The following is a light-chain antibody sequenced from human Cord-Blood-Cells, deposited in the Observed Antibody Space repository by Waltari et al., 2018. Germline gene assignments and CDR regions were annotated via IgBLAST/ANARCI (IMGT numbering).Light chain of an antibody. CDR3: CSYAGSSTCV. V-gene: IGLV2-23*02. J-gene: IGLJ1*01. CDR1: SSDVGGYNL. CDR2: DVS. Sequence: QSALTQPASVSGSPGQSITISCTGTSSDVGGYNLVSWYQQHPGKAPKLMIYDVSKRPSGVSNRFSGSKSGNTASLTISGLQAEDEADYYCCSYAGSSTCVFGAGTKLTVL.